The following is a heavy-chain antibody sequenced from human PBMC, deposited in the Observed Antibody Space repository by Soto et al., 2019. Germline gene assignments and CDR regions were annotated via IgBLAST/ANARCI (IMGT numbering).Heavy chain of an antibody. V-gene: IGHV3-30*18. CDR3: AKGGRQWLVTSDFNY. Sequence: VQLVESGGGVVQPGRSLRLSCAASGFTFSDYAMHWVRQAPGEGLEWVAVVSHDGGNTHYADSVKGRFTISRASSKNTVYLEMTSLRDDDTAVYYCAKGGRQWLVTSDFNYWGQGALVTVSS. CDR2: VSHDGGNT. D-gene: IGHD6-19*01. CDR1: GFTFSDYA. J-gene: IGHJ4*02.